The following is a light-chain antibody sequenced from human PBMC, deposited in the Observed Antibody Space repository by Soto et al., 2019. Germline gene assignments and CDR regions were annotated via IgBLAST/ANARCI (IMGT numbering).Light chain of an antibody. CDR2: WAS. CDR3: QQYYRTPLT. CDR1: QSVLYSSNNKDY. Sequence: DIVMTQSPDSLAVSLGERATINCKSSQSVLYSSNNKDYLAWYQQKPGQPPKLLIYWASTRESGVPDRFSGSGSGTDFTHTISILQAEDVAVYYCQQYYRTPLTFGGGTKVEIK. V-gene: IGKV4-1*01. J-gene: IGKJ4*01.